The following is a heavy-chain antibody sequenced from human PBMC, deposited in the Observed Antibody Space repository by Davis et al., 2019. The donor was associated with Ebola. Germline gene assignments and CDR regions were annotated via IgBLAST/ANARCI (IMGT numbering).Heavy chain of an antibody. V-gene: IGHV1-2*02. CDR1: GYTFTGYY. CDR3: AREYLGYSTNFDY. CDR2: INPNSGGT. J-gene: IGHJ4*02. Sequence: ASVKVSCKSSGYTFTGYYIHWVRQVPGQGLEWMGWINPNSGGTSYAQKFQGRVTMTRDTSINTAYLEVNSLRSDDTAIYFCAREYLGYSTNFDYWGQGTFVTVSS. D-gene: IGHD6-13*01.